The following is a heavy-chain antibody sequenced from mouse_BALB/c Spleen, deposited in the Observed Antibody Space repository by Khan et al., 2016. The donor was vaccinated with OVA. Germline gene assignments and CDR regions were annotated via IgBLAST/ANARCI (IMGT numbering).Heavy chain of an antibody. CDR1: GYSITSGYA. J-gene: IGHJ2*01. D-gene: IGHD1-1*01. Sequence: EVKLLESGPGLVKPSQSLSLTCTVTGYSITSGYAWNWIRQFPGNKLEWMVYISYSGVTSYTPSLKSRISITRDTSKNQFILQLKSVTTADTATYYCARGNYYGYYFDYWGQGTTLTVSS. CDR2: ISYSGVT. V-gene: IGHV3-2*02. CDR3: ARGNYYGYYFDY.